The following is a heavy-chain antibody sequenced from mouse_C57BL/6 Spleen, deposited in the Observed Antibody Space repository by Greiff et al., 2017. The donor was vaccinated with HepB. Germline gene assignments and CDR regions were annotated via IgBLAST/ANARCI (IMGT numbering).Heavy chain of an antibody. CDR2: INPSNGGT. CDR3: ARVGYGSYYFDY. D-gene: IGHD1-1*01. Sequence: VQLKQPGTELVKPGASVKLSCKASGYTFTSYWMHWVKQRPGQGLEWIGNINPSNGGTNYNEKFKSKATLTVDKSSSTAYMQLSSLTSEDSAVYYCARVGYGSYYFDYWGQGTTLTVSS. CDR1: GYTFTSYW. J-gene: IGHJ2*01. V-gene: IGHV1-53*01.